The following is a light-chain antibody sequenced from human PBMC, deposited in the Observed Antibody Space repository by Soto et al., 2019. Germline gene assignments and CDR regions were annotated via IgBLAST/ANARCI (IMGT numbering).Light chain of an antibody. V-gene: IGKV4-1*01. Sequence: DIVMTQSPDSLAVSLGERATINCKSSQSVLYSSNNKNYLNWYQQKPGQPPKLLIYWASTRESGVPDRFSGSGSGTDFTLTISSLQAEDVAVYYCQQHYSPPYTFGQGTKLEIK. CDR2: WAS. J-gene: IGKJ2*01. CDR3: QQHYSPPYT. CDR1: QSVLYSSNNKNY.